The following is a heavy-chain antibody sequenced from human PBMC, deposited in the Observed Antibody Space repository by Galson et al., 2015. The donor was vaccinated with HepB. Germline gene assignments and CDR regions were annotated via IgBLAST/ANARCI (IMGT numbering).Heavy chain of an antibody. D-gene: IGHD3-10*01. Sequence: VKVSCKVSGYTFTDYYMHWVQQAPGKGLEWMGLVDPEDGETIYAEKFQGRVTITADTSTDTAYMELSSLRSEDTAVYYCATALSPGGLYYMDVWGKGTTVTVSS. CDR3: ATALSPGGLYYMDV. V-gene: IGHV1-69-2*01. CDR2: VDPEDGET. CDR1: GYTFTDYY. J-gene: IGHJ6*03.